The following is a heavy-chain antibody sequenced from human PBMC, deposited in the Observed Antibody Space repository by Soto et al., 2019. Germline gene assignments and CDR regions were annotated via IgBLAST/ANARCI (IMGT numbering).Heavy chain of an antibody. Sequence: SETLSLTCAVSGGSISSGGYSWSWIRQPPGKGLEWIGYIYHSGSTYYNPSLKSRVTISVDKSKNQFSLKLSSVTAADTAVYYCARGVRGYVWGSYRQRYYYYGMDVWGQGTTVTVSS. J-gene: IGHJ6*02. CDR2: IYHSGST. D-gene: IGHD3-16*02. CDR3: ARGVRGYVWGSYRQRYYYYGMDV. V-gene: IGHV4-30-2*01. CDR1: GGSISSGGYS.